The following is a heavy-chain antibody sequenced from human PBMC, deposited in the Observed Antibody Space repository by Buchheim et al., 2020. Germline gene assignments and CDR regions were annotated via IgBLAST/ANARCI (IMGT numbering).Heavy chain of an antibody. V-gene: IGHV3-30*18. Sequence: QVQLVESGGGVVQPGRSLRLSCAASGFTFSSYGMHWVRQAPGKGLEWVAVISYDGSNKYYADSVKGRFPISRDNSKNTLYLQMNSLRAEDTAVYYCAKPADIVVVVAATPLGYWGQGTL. J-gene: IGHJ4*02. CDR1: GFTFSSYG. CDR3: AKPADIVVVVAATPLGY. CDR2: ISYDGSNK. D-gene: IGHD2-15*01.